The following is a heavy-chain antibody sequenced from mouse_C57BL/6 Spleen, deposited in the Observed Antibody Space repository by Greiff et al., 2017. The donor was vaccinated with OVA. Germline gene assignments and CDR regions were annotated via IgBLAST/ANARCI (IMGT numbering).Heavy chain of an antibody. V-gene: IGHV1-50*01. J-gene: IGHJ3*01. CDR3: ARTGDGSSSWFAY. CDR1: GYTFTSYW. CDR2: IDPSDSYT. Sequence: QVQLKQPGAELVKPGASVKLSCKASGYTFTSYWMQWVKQRPGQGLEWIGEIDPSDSYTNYNQKFKGKATLTVDTSSSTAYMQLSSLTSEDSAVYYCARTGDGSSSWFAYWGQGTLVTVSA. D-gene: IGHD1-1*01.